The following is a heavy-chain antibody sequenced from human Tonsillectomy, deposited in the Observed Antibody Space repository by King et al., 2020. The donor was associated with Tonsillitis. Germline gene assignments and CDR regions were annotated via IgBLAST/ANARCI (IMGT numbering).Heavy chain of an antibody. Sequence: QLVQSGAEVKKPGASVKVSCKASGYTFTGYYMHWVRQAPGQGLEWMGWINPNSGGTNYAQKFQGRVTMTRDTSISTAYMELSRLRSDDTAVYYCARVRPGIAAAGRIAWFDPWRQGTLVTVSS. CDR1: GYTFTGYY. J-gene: IGHJ5*02. D-gene: IGHD6-13*01. CDR2: INPNSGGT. CDR3: ARVRPGIAAAGRIAWFDP. V-gene: IGHV1-2*02.